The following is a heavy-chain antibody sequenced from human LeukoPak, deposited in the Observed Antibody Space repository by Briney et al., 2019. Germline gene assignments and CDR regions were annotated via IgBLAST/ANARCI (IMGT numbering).Heavy chain of an antibody. CDR1: GWSFSGYY. J-gene: IGHJ3*02. CDR2: INHSGST. D-gene: IGHD2-15*01. CDR3: AQEEYFSGGICYLGNAFDI. V-gene: IGHV4-34*01. Sequence: KPSETLSLTCAVYGWSFSGYYWSWIRQPPGKGLEWIGEINHSGSTSYNASLKSRVTISVDTSKNQFSLKLSSVTAADTAVYYCAQEEYFSGGICYLGNAFDIWGQGTMVTVSS.